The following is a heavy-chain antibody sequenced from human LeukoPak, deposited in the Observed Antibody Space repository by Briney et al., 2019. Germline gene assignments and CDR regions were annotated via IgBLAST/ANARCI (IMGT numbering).Heavy chain of an antibody. Sequence: SETLSLTCAVSGGSISSYYWSWIRQPPGKGLEWIGYIYYSGSTNYNPSLKSRVTISVDTFKNQFSLKLSSVTAADTAVYYCTRSSYCGGDCPFDIWGQGTMVTVSS. CDR1: GGSISSYY. D-gene: IGHD2-21*02. V-gene: IGHV4-59*01. CDR2: IYYSGST. CDR3: TRSSYCGGDCPFDI. J-gene: IGHJ3*02.